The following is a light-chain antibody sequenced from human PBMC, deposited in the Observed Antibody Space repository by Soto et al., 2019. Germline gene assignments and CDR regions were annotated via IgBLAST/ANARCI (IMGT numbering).Light chain of an antibody. Sequence: QSVLTQPPSVSEAPGQRVTISCSGSSSNIGNNAVNWYQQLPGKAPKLRIYYDDLLPSGVSDRFSGSKSGTSASLAISGLRAEDEADYYCSSYVGSNSHCVFGTGTKVTVL. CDR3: SSYVGSNSHCV. CDR2: YDD. V-gene: IGLV1-36*01. CDR1: SSNIGNNA. J-gene: IGLJ1*01.